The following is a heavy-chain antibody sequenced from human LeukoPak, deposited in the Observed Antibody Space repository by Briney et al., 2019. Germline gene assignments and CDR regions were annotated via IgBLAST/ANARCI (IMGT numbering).Heavy chain of an antibody. Sequence: ASVKVSCKASGYTFTSYDINWVRQDTGQGLEWMGWMNPNRGNTGYAQKFQGRVTMTRNTSISTAYMELSSLRSEDTAVYYCARGRYSGWYYDYWGQGTLVTVSS. CDR2: MNPNRGNT. D-gene: IGHD6-19*01. V-gene: IGHV1-8*01. CDR3: ARGRYSGWYYDY. J-gene: IGHJ4*02. CDR1: GYTFTSYD.